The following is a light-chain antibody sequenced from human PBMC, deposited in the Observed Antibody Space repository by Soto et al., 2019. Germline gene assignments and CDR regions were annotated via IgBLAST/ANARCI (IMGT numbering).Light chain of an antibody. J-gene: IGKJ1*01. CDR3: QQYMSSVT. V-gene: IGKV3-20*01. Sequence: EIVLTQSPGSLSLSPRERATLSCRASQTVDSTFFAWYQKKPGQAPRLLFYGASKRATDIPDRFSGSGSGTDFTLTISRLEPEDFAVYYCQQYMSSVTFGQGTKVEIK. CDR2: GAS. CDR1: QTVDSTF.